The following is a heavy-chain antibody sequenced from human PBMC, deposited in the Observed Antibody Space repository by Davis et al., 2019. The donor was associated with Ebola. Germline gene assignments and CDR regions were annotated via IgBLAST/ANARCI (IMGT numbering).Heavy chain of an antibody. CDR3: AKDNRNIWSEV. J-gene: IGHJ3*01. CDR2: GTSADT. Sequence: GESLKISCTVSGFTFSSCAMSWVRQAPGKGLEWVSTYGTSADTYYADSVKGRFTISRDNSKNTLYLQMNGLRVEDTAIYYCAKDNRNIWSEVWGQGTMVTVSS. V-gene: IGHV3-23*01. CDR1: GFTFSSCA. D-gene: IGHD2/OR15-2a*01.